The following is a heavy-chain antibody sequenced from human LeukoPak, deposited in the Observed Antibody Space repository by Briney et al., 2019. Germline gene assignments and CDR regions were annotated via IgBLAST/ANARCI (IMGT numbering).Heavy chain of an antibody. Sequence: GGSLRLSCAASGFTFSSYAMHWVHQAPGKGLEWVAVISYDGSNKYYADSVKGRFTISRDNSKNTLYLQMNSLRAEDTAVYYCASGPRFNDYGDYFDYWGQGTLVTVSS. J-gene: IGHJ4*02. V-gene: IGHV3-30-3*01. CDR1: GFTFSSYA. CDR2: ISYDGSNK. D-gene: IGHD4-17*01. CDR3: ASGPRFNDYGDYFDY.